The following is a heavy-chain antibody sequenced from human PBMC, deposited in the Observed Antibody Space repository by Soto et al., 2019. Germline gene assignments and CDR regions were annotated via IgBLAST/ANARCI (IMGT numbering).Heavy chain of an antibody. CDR2: INSDRSST. V-gene: IGHV3-74*01. CDR1: GFTFSSYW. Sequence: EVQLVESGGGLVQPGGSLRLSCAASGFTFSSYWIHWVRQAPGKGLVWVSRINSDRSSTTYADSVKGRFTISRDNAKNTLYLQMTSLRAEDTAVYYCARVSREVVPAAIDYWGQGTLVTVSS. D-gene: IGHD2-2*01. J-gene: IGHJ4*02. CDR3: ARVSREVVPAAIDY.